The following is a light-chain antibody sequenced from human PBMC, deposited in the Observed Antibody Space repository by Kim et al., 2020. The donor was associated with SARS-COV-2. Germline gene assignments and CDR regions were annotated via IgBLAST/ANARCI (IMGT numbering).Light chain of an antibody. CDR2: RAS. J-gene: IGKJ4*01. CDR1: QAVDRN. V-gene: IGKV3-15*01. CDR3: VQLSKWPLA. Sequence: IVMTQSPATLSVSPGERVTLSCRASQAVDRNLAWYQQKGGQPPSLLIYRASTRATDIPDRFSGSGWGTEFTLTIHSIRSEDSGNYYCVQLSKWPLAFGGGTKVDIK.